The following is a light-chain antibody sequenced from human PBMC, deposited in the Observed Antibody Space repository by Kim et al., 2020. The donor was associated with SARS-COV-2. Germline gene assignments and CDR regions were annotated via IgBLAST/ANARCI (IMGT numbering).Light chain of an antibody. V-gene: IGKV3-15*01. CDR2: GSS. CDR3: QQYNNWPGS. Sequence: SVSPGGSATLSCRASPSVSSNLAWYQQKPGQAPRLLIYGSSTRATGIPARFSGGGSGTEFTLTISSLQSEDFAVYYCQQYNNWPGSFGQGTKLEI. J-gene: IGKJ2*03. CDR1: PSVSSN.